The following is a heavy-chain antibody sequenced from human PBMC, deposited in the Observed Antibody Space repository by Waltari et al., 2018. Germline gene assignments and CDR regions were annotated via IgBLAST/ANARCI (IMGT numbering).Heavy chain of an antibody. V-gene: IGHV3-7*03. Sequence: EVQLVESGGGLVQPGVSLRLSCAASGFTFSSYWMSWVRQAPGMGLEWVANIKQDGSEKYSVDSVKGRFTISRDNAKNSLYLQMNSLRAEDTAVYYCARGYCTNGVCYRSGFDSWGQGTLVTVSS. CDR3: ARGYCTNGVCYRSGFDS. J-gene: IGHJ4*02. D-gene: IGHD2-8*01. CDR1: GFTFSSYW. CDR2: IKQDGSEK.